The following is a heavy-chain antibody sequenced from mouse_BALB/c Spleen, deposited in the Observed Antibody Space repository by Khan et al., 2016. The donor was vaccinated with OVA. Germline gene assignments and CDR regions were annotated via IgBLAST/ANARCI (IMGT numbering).Heavy chain of an antibody. CDR2: ISYSGST. D-gene: IGHD1-2*01. CDR3: ARTARIKY. V-gene: IGHV3-2*02. CDR1: GYSITSGYG. J-gene: IGHJ2*01. Sequence: EVQLQESGPGLVKPSQSLSLTCTVTGYSITSGYGWNWIRQFPGNKLEWMVYISYSGSTNYNPSLKSRISITRDTSKNQFFLQLNSLTTEDTATYYCARTARIKYWGQGTTLTGSS.